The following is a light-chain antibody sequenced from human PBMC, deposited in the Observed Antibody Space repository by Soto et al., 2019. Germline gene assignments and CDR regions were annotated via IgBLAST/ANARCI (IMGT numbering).Light chain of an antibody. CDR3: QQRSSWPPIT. Sequence: EIVMTQSPATLSVSPGERAALSCRASQSVATNLAWYQQKPGQAPRLLIYDASNRATGIPARFSGSGSGTDFTLTISSLEPEDFAVYYCQQRSSWPPITFGHGTRLEIK. J-gene: IGKJ5*01. CDR2: DAS. V-gene: IGKV3-11*01. CDR1: QSVATN.